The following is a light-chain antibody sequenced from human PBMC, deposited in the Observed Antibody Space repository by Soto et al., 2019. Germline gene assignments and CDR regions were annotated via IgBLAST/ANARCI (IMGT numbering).Light chain of an antibody. V-gene: IGLV3-25*02. CDR2: KDN. Sequence: SYDLPQSPSVSVSPGQTARINCFGDALPKQYAYWYQQKPGQAPVVVIYKDNGRPSGIPERFSGSSSGTTVTLTISGVQAEDEAYYYCQSSDSSGRYPYVFGTGTKVTFL. J-gene: IGLJ1*01. CDR3: QSSDSSGRYPYV. CDR1: ALPKQY.